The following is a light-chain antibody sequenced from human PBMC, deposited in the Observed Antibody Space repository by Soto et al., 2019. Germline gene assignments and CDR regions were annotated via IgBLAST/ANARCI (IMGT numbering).Light chain of an antibody. J-gene: IGKJ2*03. CDR3: QHLRTYPFS. Sequence: DTQLTQSPSFLSASVGDRVTFSCRASQDISTSLAWFQQKAGKVPQLLVYPASTLQDGVPSRFSGSGSGTYFTLTINNLQAEDFATYYCQHLRTYPFSFGQGTKLDIK. CDR1: QDISTS. CDR2: PAS. V-gene: IGKV1-9*01.